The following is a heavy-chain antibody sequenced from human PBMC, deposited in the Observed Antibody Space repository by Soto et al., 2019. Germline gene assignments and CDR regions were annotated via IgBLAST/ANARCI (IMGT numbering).Heavy chain of an antibody. V-gene: IGHV1-58*02. D-gene: IGHD2-15*01. CDR2: IVVGSGQT. Sequence: GASVKVSCKASGSGFINSGIQWVRQAHGQRLEWIGWIVVGSGQTNYAQKLQERVVITRDTSTGTAYIELSSLRSEDTAVYYCPADRPDIGVGWWVWGQGTTVTVSS. CDR1: GSGFINSG. J-gene: IGHJ6*02. CDR3: PADRPDIGVGWWV.